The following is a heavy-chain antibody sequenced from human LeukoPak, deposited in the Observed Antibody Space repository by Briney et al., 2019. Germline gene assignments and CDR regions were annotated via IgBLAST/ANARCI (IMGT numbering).Heavy chain of an antibody. D-gene: IGHD3-3*01. CDR1: GFTFSSYG. CDR3: AKDRDLGFWSGYGGLEWDAFDI. CDR2: IRYDGSNK. V-gene: IGHV3-30*02. Sequence: GGSLRLSCAASGFTFSSYGMHWVRQAPGKGLEWVAFIRYDGSNKYYADSVKGRFTISRDNSKNTLYLQMNSLRAEDTAVYYCAKDRDLGFWSGYGGLEWDAFDIWGQGTMVTVSS. J-gene: IGHJ3*02.